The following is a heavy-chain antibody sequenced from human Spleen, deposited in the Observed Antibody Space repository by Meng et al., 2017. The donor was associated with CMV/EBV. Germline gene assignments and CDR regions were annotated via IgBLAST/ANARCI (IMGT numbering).Heavy chain of an antibody. CDR2: ISWDGGRA. D-gene: IGHD6-25*01. CDR3: GKDRAAVTGNYYYYAMDV. J-gene: IGHJ6*02. CDR1: GFTFDDYT. Sequence: GESLKISCAASGFTFDDYTMHWVRQVPGKGLEWVSLISWDGGRAYYAKSVKGRFTISRDNNKNSLYLQMNSLRTEDTALYYCGKDRAAVTGNYYYYAMDVWGQGTTVTVSS. V-gene: IGHV3-43*01.